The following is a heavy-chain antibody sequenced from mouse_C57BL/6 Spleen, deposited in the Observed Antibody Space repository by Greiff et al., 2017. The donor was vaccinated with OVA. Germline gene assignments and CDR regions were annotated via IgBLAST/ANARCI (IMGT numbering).Heavy chain of an antibody. D-gene: IGHD2-5*01. J-gene: IGHJ4*01. CDR2: INPNNGGT. Sequence: EVQLVESGPELVKPGASVKMSCKASGYTFTDYNMHWVKQSHGKSLEWIGYINPNNGGTSYNQKFKGKATLTVNKSSSTAYMELRSLTSEDSAVYYCARAYYSNYYAMDYWGQGTSVTVSS. CDR1: GYTFTDYN. V-gene: IGHV1-22*01. CDR3: ARAYYSNYYAMDY.